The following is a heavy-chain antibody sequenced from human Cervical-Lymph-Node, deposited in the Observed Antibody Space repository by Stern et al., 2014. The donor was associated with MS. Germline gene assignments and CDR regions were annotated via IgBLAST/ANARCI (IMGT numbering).Heavy chain of an antibody. Sequence: HVQLAQSGPDLNNPPPSVKLSCKASGAPFSTNAITWVRQAPRQGLDWMGAIVSIFDKANYAQRFRGRVTITADESAGTAYLDLSRVRSGDTAVYFCARERRGGNFASWGQGTLVTVSS. J-gene: IGHJ4*02. D-gene: IGHD4-23*01. CDR1: GAPFSTNA. V-gene: IGHV1-69*12. CDR3: ARERRGGNFAS. CDR2: IVSIFDKA.